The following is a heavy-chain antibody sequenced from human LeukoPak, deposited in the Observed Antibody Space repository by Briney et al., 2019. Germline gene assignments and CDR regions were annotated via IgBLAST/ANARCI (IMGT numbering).Heavy chain of an antibody. J-gene: IGHJ2*01. CDR1: GGSISSYY. CDR2: IYYSGNT. V-gene: IGHV4-59*08. D-gene: IGHD1-14*01. Sequence: SETLSLTCTVSGGSISSYYWSWIRQPPGKGLEYIGYIYYSGNTNSNPSINSRVTISVDTSKNQFSLKLSSVTAAGTAVYYCARRGSGASLEYYFDLWGRGTLVTVSS. CDR3: ARRGSGASLEYYFDL.